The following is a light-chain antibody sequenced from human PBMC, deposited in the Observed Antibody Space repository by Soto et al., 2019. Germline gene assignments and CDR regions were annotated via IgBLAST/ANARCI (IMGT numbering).Light chain of an antibody. CDR1: QSVSSN. CDR3: QQYDNWPPST. Sequence: EIVMTQSPAALSVSPGERATLSCRASQSVSSNLAWYQQKPGQAPRLLIYGASTRATGIPARFSGSGSGTELTLTISSLQSEDVAVYYCQQYDNWPPSTFGRGTRLEIK. CDR2: GAS. J-gene: IGKJ5*01. V-gene: IGKV3-15*01.